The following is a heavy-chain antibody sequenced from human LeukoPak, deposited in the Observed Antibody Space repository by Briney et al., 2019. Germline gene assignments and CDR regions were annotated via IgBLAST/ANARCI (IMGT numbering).Heavy chain of an antibody. CDR1: GGSISSYY. D-gene: IGHD2-15*01. CDR3: ARHLGYCSGGSCYSGWFDP. Sequence: PSETLSLTCTVSGGSISSYYWSWIRQPPGKGLEWIGYIYYGGSTNYNPSLKSRVTISVDTSKNQFSLKLSSVTAADTAVYYCARHLGYCSGGSCYSGWFDPWGQGTLVTVSS. CDR2: IYYGGST. V-gene: IGHV4-59*08. J-gene: IGHJ5*02.